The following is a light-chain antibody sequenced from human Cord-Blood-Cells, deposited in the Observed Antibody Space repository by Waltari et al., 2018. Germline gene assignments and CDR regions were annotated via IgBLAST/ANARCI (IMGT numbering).Light chain of an antibody. CDR1: SRDVGSYNL. CDR3: CSYAGSIL. V-gene: IGLV2-23*02. Sequence: QSALTQPASVSGSPGQSITISCTGTSRDVGSYNLVSWYQQHPGKAPKLMIYDVIKRPSGVSNRFSGSKSGNTASLTISGLQAEDEADYYCCSYAGSILFGGGTKLTVL. CDR2: DVI. J-gene: IGLJ3*02.